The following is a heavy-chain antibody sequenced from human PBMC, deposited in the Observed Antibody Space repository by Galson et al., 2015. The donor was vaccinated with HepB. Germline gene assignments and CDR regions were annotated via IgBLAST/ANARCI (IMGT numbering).Heavy chain of an antibody. Sequence: SVKVSCKASGGTFSSYTISWVRQAPGQGLEWMGRIIPILGIANYAQKFQGRVTITADKSTSTAYMELSSLRSEDTAVYYCARGHRGSSWSFVDAFDIWGQGTMVTVSS. CDR3: ARGHRGSSWSFVDAFDI. V-gene: IGHV1-69*02. CDR2: IIPILGIA. CDR1: GGTFSSYT. J-gene: IGHJ3*02. D-gene: IGHD6-13*01.